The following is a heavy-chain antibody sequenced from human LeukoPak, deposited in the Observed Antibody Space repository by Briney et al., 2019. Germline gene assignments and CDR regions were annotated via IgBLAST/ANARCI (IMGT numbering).Heavy chain of an antibody. Sequence: EASVKVPCKASGYTFTSYGISWVRQAPGQGLEWMGWISAYNGNTNYAQKLQGRVTMTTDTSTSTAYMELRSLRSDDTAVYYCASDWSEVLLFLEWLPPGYWGQGTLATVSS. CDR1: GYTFTSYG. V-gene: IGHV1-18*01. CDR2: ISAYNGNT. D-gene: IGHD3-3*01. J-gene: IGHJ4*02. CDR3: ASDWSEVLLFLEWLPPGY.